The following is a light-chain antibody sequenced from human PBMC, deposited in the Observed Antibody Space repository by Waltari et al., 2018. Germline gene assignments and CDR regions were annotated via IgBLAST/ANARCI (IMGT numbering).Light chain of an antibody. Sequence: EIVLTQSPGTLSLSPGERATLSCRASQSVSRWLAWYQQKPGQPPRLLIYGASSRANGIPDRFSGSVSGTDFSLTISRLEPEDSAVYYCQKYGTLPATFGQGTKVEVK. CDR2: GAS. CDR1: QSVSRW. J-gene: IGKJ1*01. V-gene: IGKV3-20*01. CDR3: QKYGTLPAT.